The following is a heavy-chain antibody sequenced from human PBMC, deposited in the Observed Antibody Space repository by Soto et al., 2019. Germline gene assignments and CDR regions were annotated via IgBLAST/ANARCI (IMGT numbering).Heavy chain of an antibody. Sequence: SVSNAWMTWVRQAPGKGLEWVGRIKSKTDGGTTDYAAPVKGRFTISRDDSKNTLYLQMNSLKTEDTAVYYCTTRLWWGGENYDWGQGTLVTVSS. J-gene: IGHJ4*02. D-gene: IGHD2-21*01. CDR1: SVSNAW. V-gene: IGHV3-15*07. CDR3: TTRLWWGGENYD. CDR2: IKSKTDGGTT.